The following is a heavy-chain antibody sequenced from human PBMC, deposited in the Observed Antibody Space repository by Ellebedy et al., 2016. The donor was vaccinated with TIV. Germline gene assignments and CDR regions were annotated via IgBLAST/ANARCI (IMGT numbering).Heavy chain of an antibody. CDR1: GYTLTELS. D-gene: IGHD2-21*02. V-gene: IGHV1-24*01. J-gene: IGHJ4*02. CDR3: ATDIVVVTAINLGLGRRNFDY. Sequence: AASVKVSCKVSGYTLTELSMHWVRQAPGKGLEWMGGFDPEDGETIYAQKFQGRVTMTEDTSTDTAYMELSSLRSEDTAVYYCATDIVVVTAINLGLGRRNFDYWGQGTLVTVSS. CDR2: FDPEDGET.